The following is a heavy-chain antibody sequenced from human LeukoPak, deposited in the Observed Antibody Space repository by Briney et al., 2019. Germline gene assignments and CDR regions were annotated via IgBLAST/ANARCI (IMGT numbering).Heavy chain of an antibody. Sequence: PGRSLRLSCVASGFTFDTYGMHWVRQAPGKGLEWVALIWYDGSIKYHADSVKGRFTISRDNSKNTLYLQMNSLRAEDTAVYYCAKDPKSCTGGSRYPKSYFDSWGQGSLVTVSS. J-gene: IGHJ4*02. D-gene: IGHD2-15*01. CDR1: GFTFDTYG. V-gene: IGHV3-33*06. CDR2: IWYDGSIK. CDR3: AKDPKSCTGGSRYPKSYFDS.